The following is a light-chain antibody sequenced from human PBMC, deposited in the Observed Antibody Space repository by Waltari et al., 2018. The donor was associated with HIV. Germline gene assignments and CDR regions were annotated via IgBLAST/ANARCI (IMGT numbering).Light chain of an antibody. V-gene: IGLV2-23*02. Sequence: QSALTQPASVSGSPGQSITISCTGTSRDVGSFTLVSWYQQHPGKAPKLMIYEVSKRPSGVSNRFSGSKSGNTASLTISGLQAEDEADYYCCSYAGSSTVFGTGTKVTVL. CDR2: EVS. CDR1: SRDVGSFTL. J-gene: IGLJ1*01. CDR3: CSYAGSSTV.